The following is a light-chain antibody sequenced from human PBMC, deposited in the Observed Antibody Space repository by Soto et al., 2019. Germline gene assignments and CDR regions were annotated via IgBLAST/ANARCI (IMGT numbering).Light chain of an antibody. V-gene: IGLV2-14*01. CDR2: DVT. CDR1: SSDVGDYNY. J-gene: IGLJ1*01. Sequence: HSALTQPASVSGSPGQSITISCTGTSSDVGDYNYVSWYQQHPGKAPKLMIYDVTNRPSGVSNRFSGSKSGNTASLTISGLQAEDEADYYCSSYRSSSTLSVFGTGTKLTVL. CDR3: SSYRSSSTLSV.